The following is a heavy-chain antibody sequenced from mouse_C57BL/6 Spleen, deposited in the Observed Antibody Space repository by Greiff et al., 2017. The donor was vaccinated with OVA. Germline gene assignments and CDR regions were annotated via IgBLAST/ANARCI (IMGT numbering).Heavy chain of an antibody. CDR3: ARSELTGTEWYFEV. J-gene: IGHJ1*03. CDR2: IYPRSGNT. CDR1: GYTFTSYG. Sequence: QVQLQQSGAELARPGASVKLSCKASGYTFTSYGISWVKQRTGQGLEWIGEIYPRSGNTYYNEKFKGKATLTADKSSSTAYMELRSLTSEDSAVYFCARSELTGTEWYFEVWGTGTTVTVSS. D-gene: IGHD4-1*01. V-gene: IGHV1-81*01.